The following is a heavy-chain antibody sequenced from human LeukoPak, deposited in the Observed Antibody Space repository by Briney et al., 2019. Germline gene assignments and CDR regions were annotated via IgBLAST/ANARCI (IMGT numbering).Heavy chain of an antibody. V-gene: IGHV3-15*01. Sequence: GGSLRLSCAASGFTFSNAYMSWVRQAPGKGLEWVGRFKTKIAGGTIDYAAPVRGRFTISRDDSRNTLFLQMSSLQTDDTAVYYCAAGLGTSDFDSWGQGTLVTVSS. CDR1: GFTFSNAY. J-gene: IGHJ4*02. CDR3: AAGLGTSDFDS. CDR2: FKTKIAGGTI. D-gene: IGHD7-27*01.